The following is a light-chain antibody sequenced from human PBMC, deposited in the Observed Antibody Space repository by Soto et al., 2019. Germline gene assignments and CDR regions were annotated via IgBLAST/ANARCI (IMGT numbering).Light chain of an antibody. CDR3: QQYNNWPRT. CDR2: GAS. J-gene: IGKJ1*01. V-gene: IGKV3-15*01. CDR1: QSVGHN. Sequence: DIVMTQSPVTLSVSPGDRATLSCRASQSVGHNLAWFQQKPGQAPRLLIYGASAGATGIPDRFSGSGFGTECTLTMSSLQSEDLAVYYCQQYNNWPRTFGQGTKVEMK.